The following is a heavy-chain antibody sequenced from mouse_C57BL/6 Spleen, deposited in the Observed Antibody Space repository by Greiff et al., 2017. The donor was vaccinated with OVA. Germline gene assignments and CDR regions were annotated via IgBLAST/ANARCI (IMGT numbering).Heavy chain of an antibody. CDR1: GFNIKNTY. CDR3: ALYRNYEGWYFDG. D-gene: IGHD2-5*01. Sequence: VQLQQSVAELVRPGASVKLSCTASGFNIKNTYMHWVKQRPEQGLEWIGRIEPANGNTKYAPKFQGKATITADTSSNTAYLQLSSLTAEDTAIYYCALYRNYEGWYFDGWGTGTTVTVSS. V-gene: IGHV14-3*01. J-gene: IGHJ1*03. CDR2: IEPANGNT.